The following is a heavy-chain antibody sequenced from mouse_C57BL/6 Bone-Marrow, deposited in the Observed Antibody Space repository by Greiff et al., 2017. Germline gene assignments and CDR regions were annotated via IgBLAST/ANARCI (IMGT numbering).Heavy chain of an antibody. V-gene: IGHV1-55*01. J-gene: IGHJ1*03. CDR3: ARCGNYFYWYFDV. Sequence: QVQLQQPGAKLVKPGASVKMSCKASGYTFTSYWITWVKQRPGQGLEWIGDIYPGSGSTNYNEKFKSKATLTVDTSSSTAYMQLSSLTSDDSAVYYCARCGNYFYWYFDVLGTGTTVTGSS. D-gene: IGHD2-1*01. CDR1: GYTFTSYW. CDR2: IYPGSGST.